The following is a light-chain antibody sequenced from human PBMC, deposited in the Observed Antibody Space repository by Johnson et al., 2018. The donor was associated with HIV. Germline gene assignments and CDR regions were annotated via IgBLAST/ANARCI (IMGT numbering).Light chain of an antibody. Sequence: QSVLTQPPSVSAAPGQKVTISCSGSTSNIGNNYVSWYQQLPGTAPKLLIYEKNKRPSGIPDRFSASKSGTSATLVITGLQTGDEADYYCGTWDTSLSGGVFGTGTKVTVL. V-gene: IGLV1-51*02. CDR1: TSNIGNNY. J-gene: IGLJ1*01. CDR2: EKN. CDR3: GTWDTSLSGGV.